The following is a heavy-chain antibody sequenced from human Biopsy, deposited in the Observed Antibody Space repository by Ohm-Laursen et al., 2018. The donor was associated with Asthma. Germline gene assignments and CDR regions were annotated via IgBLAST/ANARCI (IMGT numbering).Heavy chain of an antibody. V-gene: IGHV3-30*03. CDR3: ARQSGQDYGDSSGFDI. Sequence: SLRLSCTAPGFTFRSYGMHWVRQAPGKGLEWVAFLSYDGSNKYYGDSVKGRFTISRDNSRNRLYLQINRLTVEDSAVYFCARQSGQDYGDSSGFDIWGQGTKVAVSS. J-gene: IGHJ3*02. CDR1: GFTFRSYG. D-gene: IGHD3-22*01. CDR2: LSYDGSNK.